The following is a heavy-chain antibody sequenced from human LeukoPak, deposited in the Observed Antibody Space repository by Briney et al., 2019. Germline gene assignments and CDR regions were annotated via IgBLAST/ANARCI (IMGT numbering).Heavy chain of an antibody. CDR1: GYSISNGYY. D-gene: IGHD1-26*01. V-gene: IGHV4-38-2*02. CDR2: VYHGGNT. CDR3: AKSGGYGLIDY. J-gene: IGHJ4*02. Sequence: SETLSLTCTVSGYSISNGYYWGWIRQPPGKGLEFIGSVYHGGNTYYNASLQSRVTISIETSKNQISLRLNSVTAADTAMYYCAKSGGYGLIDYWGQGTLVTVSS.